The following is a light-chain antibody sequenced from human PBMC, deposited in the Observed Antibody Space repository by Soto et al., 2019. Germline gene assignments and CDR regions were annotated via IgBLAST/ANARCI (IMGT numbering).Light chain of an antibody. V-gene: IGKV1-39*01. CDR2: AAS. CDR1: QSISSY. Sequence: DIQMTQSPSSLSASVGDRVTITCRASQSISSYLNWYRQKPGKAPKLLIYAASSLQSGAPSMFSSRGSGTAFTITISSLPPEDFATYYCQQSYSTPQTFGQGTKVVIK. J-gene: IGKJ1*01. CDR3: QQSYSTPQT.